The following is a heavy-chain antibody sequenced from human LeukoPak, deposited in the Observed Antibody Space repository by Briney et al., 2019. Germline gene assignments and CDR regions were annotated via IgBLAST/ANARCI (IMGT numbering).Heavy chain of an antibody. CDR3: ARDWAV. Sequence: GSLRLSCAASGFTFSSYGMSWVRQPPGKGLECIGSIFRSGSTYYNPSLKSRVTISVDRSKNQFSLELTSVTAADTAVYYCARDWAVWGQGALVTVSS. D-gene: IGHD6-19*01. CDR1: GFTFSSYG. CDR2: IFRSGST. J-gene: IGHJ4*02. V-gene: IGHV4-38-2*02.